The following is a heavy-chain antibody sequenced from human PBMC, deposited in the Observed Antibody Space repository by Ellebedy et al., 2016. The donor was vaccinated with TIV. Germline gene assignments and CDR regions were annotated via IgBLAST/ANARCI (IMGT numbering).Heavy chain of an antibody. CDR1: GFTFTKYP. CDR2: ISYDGTIE. Sequence: GESLKISCAASGFTFTKYPMHWVRQVPGKGLEWVATISYDGTIEYYADSVKGRFTISRDNSKNTLFLQMSNIRAGDTAIFYCARDLQEYISSSYFDEWGQGTLVTVSS. J-gene: IGHJ4*02. V-gene: IGHV3-30-3*01. CDR3: ARDLQEYISSSYFDE. D-gene: IGHD6-6*01.